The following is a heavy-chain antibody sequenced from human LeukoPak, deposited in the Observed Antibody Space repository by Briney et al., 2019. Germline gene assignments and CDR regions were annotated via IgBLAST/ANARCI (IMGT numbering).Heavy chain of an antibody. CDR2: IYSGGST. D-gene: IGHD3-3*01. J-gene: IGHJ4*02. CDR3: ARDPGVRDFWRGYYNY. V-gene: IGHV3-66*02. Sequence: GGSLRLSCAASGFTVSSNYMSWVRQAPGKGLEWVSVIYSGGSTYYADSVKGRFTISRDNSKNTLYLQMNSLRAEDTAVYYCARDPGVRDFWRGYYNYWGQGTLVTVSS. CDR1: GFTVSSNY.